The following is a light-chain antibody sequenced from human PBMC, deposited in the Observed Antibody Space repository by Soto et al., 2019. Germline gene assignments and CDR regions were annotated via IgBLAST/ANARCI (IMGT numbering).Light chain of an antibody. Sequence: DIQMTQSPSSLSTSIRDRVTITCRASQAITTYLNWYQQKPGKAPKLLIYATSNLQSGVPSRFSGSGSGTDFTLTISSLQPEDFATYYCQQTYSTPYTFGQGTKLEIK. CDR3: QQTYSTPYT. V-gene: IGKV1-39*01. J-gene: IGKJ2*01. CDR2: ATS. CDR1: QAITTY.